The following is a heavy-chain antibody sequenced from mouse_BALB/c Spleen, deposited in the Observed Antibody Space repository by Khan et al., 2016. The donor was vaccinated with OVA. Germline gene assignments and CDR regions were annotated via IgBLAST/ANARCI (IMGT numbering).Heavy chain of an antibody. J-gene: IGHJ4*01. CDR1: GYTFTSYW. Sequence: DLLKPGASVKLSCTASGYTFTSYWINWLKQRPGQGLEWVGHIVPGSGNPYYNEIFKGKATLTVDTSSSTVYIQLSSLSSEDSAVYFCGRCSCSSNGLYAMVYWGRGTSVTVAS. V-gene: IGHV1S41*01. D-gene: IGHD6-1*01. CDR3: GRCSCSSNGLYAMVY. CDR2: IVPGSGNP.